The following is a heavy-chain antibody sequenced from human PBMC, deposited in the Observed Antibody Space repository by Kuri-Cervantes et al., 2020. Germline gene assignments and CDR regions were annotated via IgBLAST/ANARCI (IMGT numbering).Heavy chain of an antibody. CDR1: GFTFDDYA. CDR3: AKAVGIAVAGDMDV. D-gene: IGHD6-19*01. Sequence: GGSLRLSCAASGFTFDDYAMHWVRQAPGKGLEWVSGISWNSGSIGYADSVKGRFTISRDNAKNSLYLQMNSLRAEDTAVYYCAKAVGIAVAGDMDVWGQGTTVTVSS. J-gene: IGHJ6*02. CDR2: ISWNSGSI. V-gene: IGHV3-9*01.